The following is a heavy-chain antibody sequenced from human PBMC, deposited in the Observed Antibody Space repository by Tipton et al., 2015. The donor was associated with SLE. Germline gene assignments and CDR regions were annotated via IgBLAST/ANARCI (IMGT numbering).Heavy chain of an antibody. J-gene: IGHJ6*04. Sequence: RHSGGDEGESSSLHEMHWVRQAPGKGLEWVTVISYDGTYKYYADSVRGRFTISRDHSTSTVYLQMNSLRTEDTAVYYCTRDASDCSSPLDVLGKWTAVFVAS. D-gene: IGHD6-6*01. CDR2: ISYDGTYK. CDR3: TRDASDCSSPLDV. CDR1: GESSSLHE. V-gene: IGHV3-30*04.